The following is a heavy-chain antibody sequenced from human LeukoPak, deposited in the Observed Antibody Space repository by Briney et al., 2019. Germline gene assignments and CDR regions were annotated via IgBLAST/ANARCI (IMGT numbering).Heavy chain of an antibody. Sequence: GGSLRLSCAASGFTFDDYAMHWVRQAPGKGLEWVSGISWNSGSIGYADSVKGRFTISRDNAKNSLYLQMNSLRAEDTALYYCAKSGYSSGWELYYSDYWGQGTLVTVSS. CDR1: GFTFDDYA. D-gene: IGHD6-19*01. CDR3: AKSGYSSGWELYYSDY. J-gene: IGHJ4*02. V-gene: IGHV3-9*01. CDR2: ISWNSGSI.